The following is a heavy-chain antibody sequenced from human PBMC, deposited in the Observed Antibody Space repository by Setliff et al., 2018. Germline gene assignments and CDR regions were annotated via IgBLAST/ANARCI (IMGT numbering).Heavy chain of an antibody. CDR3: VRTDYSDGRYSMDV. Sequence: PETLSLTCAVSGDSISSGNWWSWVRQPPEKGLEWIGEINHSGNTNYNPSLKSRVTISVDKSTNQFSLKLNSVTAADTAVYYCVRTDYSDGRYSMDVWGKGTTVTVSS. D-gene: IGHD6-19*01. V-gene: IGHV4-4*03. CDR1: GDSISSGNW. CDR2: INHSGNT. J-gene: IGHJ6*03.